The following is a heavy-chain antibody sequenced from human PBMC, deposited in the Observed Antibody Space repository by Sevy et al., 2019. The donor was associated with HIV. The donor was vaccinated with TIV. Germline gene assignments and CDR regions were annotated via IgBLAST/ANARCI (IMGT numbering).Heavy chain of an antibody. CDR1: GFRFSDYS. D-gene: IGHD3-16*01. CDR3: ARDWGEILHSAFDY. J-gene: IGHJ4*02. CDR2: ISYDGRNNK. V-gene: IGHV3-30*14. Sequence: GGSLRLSCAASGFRFSDYSMHWVRQAPGKGLEWVAVISYDGRNNKYNVDSVKGRFTISRDNSKNTLFLQMNSLRAEDSAIYYCARDWGEILHSAFDYWGQGTLVTVSS.